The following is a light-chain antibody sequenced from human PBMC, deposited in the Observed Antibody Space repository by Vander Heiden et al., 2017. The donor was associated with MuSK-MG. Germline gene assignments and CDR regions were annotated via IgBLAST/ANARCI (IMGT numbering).Light chain of an antibody. CDR1: SSNIGSNT. Sequence: SVLTQPPSASGTPGKRVIIAGSGSSSNIGSNTVNWYQQLPVTAPKLLIYRNNQRPSGVPDRFSGSKSGTSASLAISGLQAEDEADYYCAAGDDSLNGVVFGGGTKLTVL. J-gene: IGLJ2*01. CDR2: RNN. CDR3: AAGDDSLNGVV. V-gene: IGLV1-44*01.